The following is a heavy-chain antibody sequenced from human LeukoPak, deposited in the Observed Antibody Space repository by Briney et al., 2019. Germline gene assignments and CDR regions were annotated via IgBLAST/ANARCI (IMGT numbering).Heavy chain of an antibody. J-gene: IGHJ4*02. CDR2: ISSNGGST. CDR1: GFTFSSYA. D-gene: IGHD5-12*01. Sequence: GGSLRLSCSASGFTFSSYAMHWVRQAPGKGLEYVSAISSNGGSTYYADSVKGRFTISRDNSKNTLCLQMSSLRAEDTAVYYCVKDISRYSGYYWGQGTLVTVSS. CDR3: VKDISRYSGYY. V-gene: IGHV3-64D*06.